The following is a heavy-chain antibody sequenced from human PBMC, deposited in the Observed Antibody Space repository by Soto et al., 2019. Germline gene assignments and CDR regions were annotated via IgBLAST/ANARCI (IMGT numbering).Heavy chain of an antibody. CDR3: ARISAALSNSFDI. D-gene: IGHD6-13*01. V-gene: IGHV3-7*01. CDR2: IKQDGSER. Sequence: GGSLRLSCAASGFTFSNYWMSWVRQAPGKGLEWVAIIKQDGSERSYVDSVKGRFTISRDNAKNSLYLQMNSLRAEDTAVYYCARISAALSNSFDIWGRGTMVTVSS. J-gene: IGHJ3*02. CDR1: GFTFSNYW.